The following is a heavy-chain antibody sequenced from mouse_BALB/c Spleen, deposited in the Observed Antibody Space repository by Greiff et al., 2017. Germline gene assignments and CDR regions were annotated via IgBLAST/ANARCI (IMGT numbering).Heavy chain of an antibody. CDR1: GFTFSSYA. Sequence: EVKLVESGGGLVKPGGSLKLSCAASGFTFSSYAMSWVRQTPEKRLEWVATISSGGSYTYYPDSVKGRFTISRDNAKNTLYLQMSSLRSEDTAMYYCARDGTDWYFDVWGAGTTVTVSS. CDR3: ARDGTDWYFDV. D-gene: IGHD1-1*01. J-gene: IGHJ1*01. CDR2: ISSGGSYT. V-gene: IGHV5-9-3*01.